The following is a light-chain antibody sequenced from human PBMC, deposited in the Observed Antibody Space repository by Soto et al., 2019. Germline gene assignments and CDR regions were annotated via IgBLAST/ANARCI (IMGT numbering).Light chain of an antibody. CDR3: QQYTSYSGT. Sequence: ESQITQSPSTLSASVGDRVTISCRASQSISSWLAWYQQKPGKAPKLLIYDASSLESGVPSRFSGSGSGTEFTLTISSLQPDDFAPYYCQQYTSYSGTFGQGTKVDIK. CDR2: DAS. V-gene: IGKV1-5*01. CDR1: QSISSW. J-gene: IGKJ1*01.